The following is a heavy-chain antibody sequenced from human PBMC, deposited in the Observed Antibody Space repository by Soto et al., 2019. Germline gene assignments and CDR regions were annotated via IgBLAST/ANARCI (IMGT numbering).Heavy chain of an antibody. CDR1: GYTSTSYY. J-gene: IGHJ6*02. CDR2: INPSGGST. CDR3: ARVGTSSSSLNKFKYYYGSGSYNYGMDV. Sequence: ASVKVSCKASGYTSTSYYMHWLRQAPGQGLEWMGIINPSGGSTSYAQKFQGRVTMTRDTSTSTVYMELSSLRSEDTAVYYCARVGTSSSSLNKFKYYYGSGSYNYGMDVWGQGTTVTVSS. D-gene: IGHD3-10*01. V-gene: IGHV1-46*01.